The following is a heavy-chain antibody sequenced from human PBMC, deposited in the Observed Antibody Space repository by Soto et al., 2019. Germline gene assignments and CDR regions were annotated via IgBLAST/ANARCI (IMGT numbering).Heavy chain of an antibody. Sequence: SETLSLTCTVSGGSISSYYWSWIRQPPGKGLEWIGYIYYSGSTNYNPSLKSRVTISVDTSKNQFSLKLSSVTAADTAVYYCARINIAAAGVYFDYWGQGTLVTVSS. CDR1: GGSISSYY. CDR2: IYYSGST. CDR3: ARINIAAAGVYFDY. V-gene: IGHV4-59*01. J-gene: IGHJ4*02. D-gene: IGHD6-13*01.